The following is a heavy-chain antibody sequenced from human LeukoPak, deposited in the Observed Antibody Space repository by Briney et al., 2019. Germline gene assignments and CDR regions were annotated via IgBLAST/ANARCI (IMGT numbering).Heavy chain of an antibody. CDR1: GFTFSSYW. D-gene: IGHD6-6*01. V-gene: IGHV3-7*03. CDR2: IKEDGSEL. CDR3: ARDLDSYSSSLGY. J-gene: IGHJ4*02. Sequence: GGSLRLSCADSGFTFSSYWMTWVRQAPGKGLEWVATIKEDGSELYYVDSVKGRFTISRDNAKNSLYLQMNSLRAEDTALYYCARDLDSYSSSLGYWGQGTLVTVSS.